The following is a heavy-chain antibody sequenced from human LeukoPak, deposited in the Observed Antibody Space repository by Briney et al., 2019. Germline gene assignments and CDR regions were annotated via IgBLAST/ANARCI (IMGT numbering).Heavy chain of an antibody. CDR2: IYYSGST. Sequence: SETLSLTCTVSGGSISSGGYYWSWIRQHPGTGLEWLGYIYYSGSTYYNPSLKSRVTISVDTSKNQFSLKLSSVTAADTAVYYCARSYSSGYYYKGGFGFDPWGQGTLVTVSS. CDR1: GGSISSGGYY. D-gene: IGHD3-22*01. J-gene: IGHJ5*02. V-gene: IGHV4-31*03. CDR3: ARSYSSGYYYKGGFGFDP.